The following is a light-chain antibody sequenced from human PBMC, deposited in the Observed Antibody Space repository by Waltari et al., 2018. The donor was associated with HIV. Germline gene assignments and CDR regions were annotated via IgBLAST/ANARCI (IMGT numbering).Light chain of an antibody. J-gene: IGLJ2*01. CDR2: DNN. V-gene: IGLV1-51*01. CDR1: SSNIGKNS. CDR3: GAWDSSLNDDGV. Sequence: QSVLTQPPSVSAAPGQNVIISCSGSSSNIGKNSVSWYQQLPGTAPKLLIYDNNKRPSGIPDRFSGSKSGTSATLVIIGLQTGEEADYYCGAWDSSLNDDGVFGGGTKLTVL.